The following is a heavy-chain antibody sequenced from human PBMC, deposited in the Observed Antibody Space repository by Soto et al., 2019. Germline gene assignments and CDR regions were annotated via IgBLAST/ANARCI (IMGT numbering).Heavy chain of an antibody. CDR1: GYTFTSYG. J-gene: IGHJ6*02. V-gene: IGHV1-18*01. CDR3: ARGLAYCGGDCSRSSDGMDL. CDR2: ISAYNGNT. D-gene: IGHD2-21*02. Sequence: ASVKVSCKASGYTFTSYGISWVRQAPGQGLEWMGWISAYNGNTNYAQKLQGRVTMTTDTSTSTAYMELRSLRSDDTAVCYCARGLAYCGGDCSRSSDGMDLWGQGTTVTVSS.